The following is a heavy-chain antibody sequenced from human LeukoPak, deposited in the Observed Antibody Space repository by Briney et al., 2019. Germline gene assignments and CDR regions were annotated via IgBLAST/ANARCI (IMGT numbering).Heavy chain of an antibody. J-gene: IGHJ4*02. D-gene: IGHD3-3*01. CDR1: GFTFSNAW. V-gene: IGHV3-15*01. CDR3: TTFSYDFWSSIPL. Sequence: GGSLRLSCAASGFTFSNAWMSWVRQAPGKGLEWVGRIKSKTDGGTTDYAAPVKGRFTISRDDSKNTLYLQMNSLKTEDTAVYYCTTFSYDFWSSIPLWGQGTLVTVSS. CDR2: IKSKTDGGTT.